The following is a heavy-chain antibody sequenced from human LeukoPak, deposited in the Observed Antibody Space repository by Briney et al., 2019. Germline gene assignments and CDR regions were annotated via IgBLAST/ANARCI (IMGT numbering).Heavy chain of an antibody. CDR3: AKGIQWELPLEY. Sequence: GGSLRLSCAPSGFTFSSYAMSWVGQAPGKGLEWVSAISNSGRSTYHADSVKGRFTISRDNSKNTLYLQMNSVRAEDTAVYYCAKGIQWELPLEYWGQGTLVTVSS. D-gene: IGHD1-26*01. V-gene: IGHV3-23*01. J-gene: IGHJ4*02. CDR2: ISNSGRST. CDR1: GFTFSSYA.